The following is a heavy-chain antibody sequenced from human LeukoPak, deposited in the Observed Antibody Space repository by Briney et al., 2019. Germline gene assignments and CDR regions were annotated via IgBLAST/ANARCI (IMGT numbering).Heavy chain of an antibody. CDR2: ISYDGSNK. CDR1: GFTFSSYA. D-gene: IGHD1-26*01. V-gene: IGHV3-30-3*01. J-gene: IGHJ3*02. Sequence: GGSLRLSCAASGFTFSSYAMHWVRQAPGKGLEWVAVISYDGSNKYYADSVKGRFTISRDNSKNTLYLQMNSLRAEDTAVYYCARPMGADGAFDIWGQGTMVTASS. CDR3: ARPMGADGAFDI.